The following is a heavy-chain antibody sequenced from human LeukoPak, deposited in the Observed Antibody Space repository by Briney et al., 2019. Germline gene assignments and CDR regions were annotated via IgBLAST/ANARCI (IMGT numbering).Heavy chain of an antibody. Sequence: ASVKVSCKSSGHTLNNHFIHWVRQAPGQGVEWMGMINPRDGSTRTLQRFQGRLTMTRGTSTSTLYMGLSSLRSEDTATYFCARGADQEFDFWGQGTLVTVSS. J-gene: IGHJ4*02. CDR2: INPRDGST. CDR1: GHTLNNHF. V-gene: IGHV1-46*02. CDR3: ARGADQEFDF.